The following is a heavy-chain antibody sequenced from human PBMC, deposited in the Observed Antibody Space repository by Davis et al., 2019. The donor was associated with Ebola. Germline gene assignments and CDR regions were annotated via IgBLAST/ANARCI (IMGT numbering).Heavy chain of an antibody. CDR3: ARDVYGSGSCFDD. V-gene: IGHV3-53*01. Sequence: GESLMISCAASGFTINNNYMNWVRQAPGKGLEWVSLISGGGNTFYAGSVKGRFTISRDDSMNIVYLQMNSLRAEDTAMYFCARDVYGSGSCFDDWGQGTLVTVSS. D-gene: IGHD3-10*01. CDR2: ISGGGNT. CDR1: GFTINNNY. J-gene: IGHJ4*02.